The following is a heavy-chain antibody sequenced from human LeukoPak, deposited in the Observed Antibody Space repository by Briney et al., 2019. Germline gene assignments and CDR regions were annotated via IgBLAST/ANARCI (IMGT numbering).Heavy chain of an antibody. CDR1: GYSFTSYW. V-gene: IGHV5-51*01. J-gene: IGHJ6*02. CDR2: IYPGDSDT. Sequence: ESLKISCKGSGYSFTSYWIGWVRQMPGKGLEWMGIIYPGDSDTTYSPSFQGQVTISADKSISTAYLQWSSLKASDTAMYYCARRDGYCSSTSCYADYYYGMDVWGQGTTVTVSS. D-gene: IGHD2-2*01. CDR3: ARRDGYCSSTSCYADYYYGMDV.